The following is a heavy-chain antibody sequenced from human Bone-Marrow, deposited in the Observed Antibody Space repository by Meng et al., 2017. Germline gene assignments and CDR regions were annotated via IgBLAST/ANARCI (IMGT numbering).Heavy chain of an antibody. CDR1: GFTFSSYA. CDR2: ISYDGSNK. J-gene: IGHJ4*02. V-gene: IGHV3-30*01. CDR3: ARDTQLELAYYFDY. Sequence: GESLKTSCAASGFTFSSYAMHWVRQAPGKGLEWVAVISYDGSNKYYADSVKGRFTISRDNSKNTLYLQMNSLRAEDTAVYYCARDTQLELAYYFDYWGQGTLVTVSS. D-gene: IGHD1-1*01.